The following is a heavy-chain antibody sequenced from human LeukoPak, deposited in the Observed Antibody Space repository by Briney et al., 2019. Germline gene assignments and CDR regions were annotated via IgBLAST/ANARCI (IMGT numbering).Heavy chain of an antibody. V-gene: IGHV3-33*01. J-gene: IGHJ4*02. CDR3: ARELFSSGSCPDG. Sequence: GRSLRLSCAASGFTFSYYAIHWVRQAPGKGLEWVALIWSDGSNKYYADSVKGRVTISRDNSKNTVYLQMNSLRAEDTAVYYCARELFSSGSCPDGWGQGTLVTVSS. CDR1: GFTFSYYA. D-gene: IGHD3-10*01. CDR2: IWSDGSNK.